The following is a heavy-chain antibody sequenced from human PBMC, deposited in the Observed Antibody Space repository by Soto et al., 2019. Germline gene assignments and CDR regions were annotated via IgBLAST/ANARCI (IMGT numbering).Heavy chain of an antibody. CDR3: AAGLTRYLDWSHARTGWFDP. Sequence: SETLYLTCAVYGGSFSGYYWSWIRQPPGRGLERIGEINHSRSTNYNPSLKSRVTISVDTSKNQFSLKLSSVTAADTAAYYGAAGLTRYLDWSHARTGWFDPWGQANLVTVS. D-gene: IGHD3-9*01. CDR1: GGSFSGYY. V-gene: IGHV4-34*01. CDR2: INHSRST. J-gene: IGHJ5*02.